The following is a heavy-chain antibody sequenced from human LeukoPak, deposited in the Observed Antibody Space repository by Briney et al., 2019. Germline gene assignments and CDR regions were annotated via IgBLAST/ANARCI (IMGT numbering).Heavy chain of an antibody. J-gene: IGHJ4*02. Sequence: GGSLRLSCAASGFIFNYNAMSWVRQAPGKGLEWVSGISGSGGRTFYADAVKGRFTISRHNSKNTLYLQMNSLRAEDTAVYYCANANFDYWGQGTLVTVSS. CDR2: ISGSGGRT. CDR3: ANANFDY. V-gene: IGHV3-23*01. CDR1: GFIFNYNA.